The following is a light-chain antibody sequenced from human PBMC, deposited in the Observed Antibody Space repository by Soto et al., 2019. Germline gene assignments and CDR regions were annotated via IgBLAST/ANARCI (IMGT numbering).Light chain of an antibody. CDR2: DAS. Sequence: DIQMTQSPSTLSASVGDRVTITCRASQSIRGWLAWYQQKPGKAPKLLISDASNLQSGVPSRFSGSGSGTEFTLTISSLQPDDFATYYCQQYNPYYTFGQGTKVDIK. CDR1: QSIRGW. CDR3: QQYNPYYT. V-gene: IGKV1-5*01. J-gene: IGKJ2*01.